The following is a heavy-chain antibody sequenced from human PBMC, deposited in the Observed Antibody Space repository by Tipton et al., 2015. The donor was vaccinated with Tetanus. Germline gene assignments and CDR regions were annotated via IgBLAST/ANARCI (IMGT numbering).Heavy chain of an antibody. CDR2: IKQDGSDK. J-gene: IGHJ6*02. D-gene: IGHD6-6*01. CDR1: GFTFSNYW. CDR3: ARSESRIAPRIPWGMDI. V-gene: IGHV3-7*01. Sequence: SLRLSCAASGFTFSNYWMSWVRQAPGRGLEWVASIKQDGSDKNYVDSVKGRFTISRDNAKNSLYLQMSSPRAEDTAVYYCARSESRIAPRIPWGMDIWGQGTTVTVSS.